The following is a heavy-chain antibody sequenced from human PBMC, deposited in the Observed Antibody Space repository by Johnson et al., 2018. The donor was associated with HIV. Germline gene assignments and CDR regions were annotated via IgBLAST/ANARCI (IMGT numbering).Heavy chain of an antibody. CDR3: ARVVRYGFDI. V-gene: IGHV3-30*04. D-gene: IGHD4-17*01. Sequence: QVQLVESGGGVVQPGKSLRLSCAASGLTFSDFAMHWVRQAPGKGLEWVAVTSYDGSNKYYADSVKGRFTISRDNSKNSLYLQMNSLRPEDTALYYCARVVRYGFDIWGQGTMVTVSS. CDR2: TSYDGSNK. J-gene: IGHJ3*02. CDR1: GLTFSDFA.